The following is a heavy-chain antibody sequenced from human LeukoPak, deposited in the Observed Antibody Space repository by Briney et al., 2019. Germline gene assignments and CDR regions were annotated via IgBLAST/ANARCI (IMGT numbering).Heavy chain of an antibody. CDR3: ARDKRGYYYYMDV. V-gene: IGHV3-53*01. D-gene: IGHD1-1*01. J-gene: IGHJ6*03. CDR1: GFTFSSYA. CDR2: IYSGGST. Sequence: AGGSLRLSCAASGFTFSSYAMSWVRQAPGKGLEWVSVIYSGGSTYYADSVKGRFTISRDNSKNTLYLQMNSLRAEGTAVYYCARDKRGYYYYMDVWGKGTTVAVSS.